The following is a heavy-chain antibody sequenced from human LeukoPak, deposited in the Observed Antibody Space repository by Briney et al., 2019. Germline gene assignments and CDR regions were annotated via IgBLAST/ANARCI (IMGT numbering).Heavy chain of an antibody. CDR1: GYTFTGYY. CDR2: INPNSGGT. J-gene: IGHJ6*03. D-gene: IGHD1-26*01. CDR3: ARTGTSGSYGYYYMDV. V-gene: IGHV1-2*02. Sequence: GASVKVSCKASGYTFTGYYMHWVRQAPGQGLEWMGWINPNSGGTNYAQKFQGRVTMTRDTSISTAYMELSRLRSDDTAVYYCARTGTSGSYGYYYMDVWGKGTTVTVSS.